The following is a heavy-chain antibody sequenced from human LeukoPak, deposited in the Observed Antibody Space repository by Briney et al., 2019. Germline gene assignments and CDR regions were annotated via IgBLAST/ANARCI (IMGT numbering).Heavy chain of an antibody. Sequence: ASVKVSCKVSGYTLTELSMHWVRQAPGKGLEWMGGFDPEDGETIYAQKFQGRVTMTEDTSTDTAYMELSSLRSEDTAVYYCATGVRCGGDCYFDYWGQGTLVTVSS. J-gene: IGHJ4*02. D-gene: IGHD2-21*01. CDR3: ATGVRCGGDCYFDY. CDR2: FDPEDGET. V-gene: IGHV1-24*01. CDR1: GYTLTELS.